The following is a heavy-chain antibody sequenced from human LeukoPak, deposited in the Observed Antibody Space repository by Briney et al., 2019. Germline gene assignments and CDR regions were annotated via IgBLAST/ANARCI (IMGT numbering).Heavy chain of an antibody. Sequence: GGSLRLSCAASGFTVRSYAMSWVRQAPGMGLQLVSAISTDGGSRYSADSVKGRFTISRDSSKNTLFLQMNSLRVEDTAVYFCAKDYRGSFTDWGQGTLVTVSS. V-gene: IGHV3-23*01. CDR2: ISTDGGSR. CDR3: AKDYRGSFTD. D-gene: IGHD1-26*01. J-gene: IGHJ4*02. CDR1: GFTVRSYA.